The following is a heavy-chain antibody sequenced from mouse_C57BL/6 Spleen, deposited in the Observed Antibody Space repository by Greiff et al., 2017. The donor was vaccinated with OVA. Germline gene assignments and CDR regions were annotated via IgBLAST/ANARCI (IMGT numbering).Heavy chain of an antibody. CDR2: INPNYGTT. CDR1: GYSFTDYN. J-gene: IGHJ1*03. D-gene: IGHD1-1*01. V-gene: IGHV1-39*01. CDR3: ARPHYYGSSYDWYFDV. Sequence: LVEPGASVKISCKASGYSFTDYNMNWVKQSNGKSLEWIGVINPNYGTTSYNQKFKGKATLTVDQSSSTAYMQLNSLTSEDSAVYYCARPHYYGSSYDWYFDVWGTGTTVTVSS.